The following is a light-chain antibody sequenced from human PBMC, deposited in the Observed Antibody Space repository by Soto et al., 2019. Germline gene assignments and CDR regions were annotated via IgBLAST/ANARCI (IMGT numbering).Light chain of an antibody. V-gene: IGLV7-46*01. CDR1: NETVTSGHY. J-gene: IGLJ2*01. CDR3: SLSYSGGRI. CDR2: DPD. Sequence: QAVVTQEPSLTVSPGGTVNLTCGSSNETVTSGHYPYWFQQKPGQAPRTLIHDPDNKHSCTPARFSGSLLGGKAALTRSGAQPEDEDEYYCSLSYSGGRIVGGGNKLTVL.